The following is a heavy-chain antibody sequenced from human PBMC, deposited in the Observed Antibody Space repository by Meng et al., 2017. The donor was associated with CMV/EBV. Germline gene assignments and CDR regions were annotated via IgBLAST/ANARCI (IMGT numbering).Heavy chain of an antibody. J-gene: IGHJ5*02. CDR2: INPSGGST. CDR1: GYTFTSYY. Sequence: ASVKVSCKASGYTFTSYYMHWVRQAPGQGLEWMGIINPSGGSTSYAQKFQGRVTMTRDTSISTAYMELSRLRSDDTAAYYCARDTSNGEVRGVILFDPWGQGTLVTVSS. D-gene: IGHD3-10*01. CDR3: ARDTSNGEVRGVILFDP. V-gene: IGHV1-46*01.